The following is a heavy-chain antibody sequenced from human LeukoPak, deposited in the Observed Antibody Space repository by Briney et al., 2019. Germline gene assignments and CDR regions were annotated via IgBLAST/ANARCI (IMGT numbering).Heavy chain of an antibody. CDR1: GGTFSSYA. V-gene: IGHV1-69*13. J-gene: IGHJ5*02. CDR2: IIPIFGTA. D-gene: IGHD2-2*01. Sequence: SVKVSCKASGGTFSSYAINWVRQAPGQGLEWMGGIIPIFGTANYAQKFQGRVTITADESTSTAYMELSSLRSEDTAVYYCARGAQAAMPGYWFDPWGQGTLVTVSS. CDR3: ARGAQAAMPGYWFDP.